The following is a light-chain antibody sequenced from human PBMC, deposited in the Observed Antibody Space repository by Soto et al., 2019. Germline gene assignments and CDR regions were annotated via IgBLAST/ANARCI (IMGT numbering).Light chain of an antibody. CDR2: DAS. Sequence: DIQMTQSPSSLSASVGDRVTITCQASQDISNYLNWYQQNPGKAPKLLIYDASNLETGVPSRFSGSGSGTDFTFTISSLQPEDIATYYCQQYDILPITFGRGTRLEIK. CDR3: QQYDILPIT. J-gene: IGKJ5*01. V-gene: IGKV1-33*01. CDR1: QDISNY.